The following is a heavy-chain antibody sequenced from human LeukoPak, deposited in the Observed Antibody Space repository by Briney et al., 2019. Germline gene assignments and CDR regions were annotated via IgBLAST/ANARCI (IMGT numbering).Heavy chain of an antibody. CDR3: GAELAHSSGWYI. Sequence: GASVKVSCKASGFTFTSSAMQWVRQARGQRLEWIGWIVVGSGNTNYAQKFQERVTITRDMSTSTAYMELSSLRSEDTAVYYGGAELAHSSGWYIWGQGTLVTVSS. D-gene: IGHD6-19*01. CDR2: IVVGSGNT. J-gene: IGHJ4*02. CDR1: GFTFTSSA. V-gene: IGHV1-58*02.